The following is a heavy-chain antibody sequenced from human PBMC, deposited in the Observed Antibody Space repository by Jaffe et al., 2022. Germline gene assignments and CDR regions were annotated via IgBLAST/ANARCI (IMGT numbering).Heavy chain of an antibody. D-gene: IGHD1-26*01. CDR3: AKEFLNGYSGSNWLDY. CDR2: ISWDGGST. J-gene: IGHJ4*02. CDR1: GFTFDDYA. V-gene: IGHV3-43D*04. Sequence: EVQLVESGGVVVQPGGSLRLSCAASGFTFDDYAMHWVRQAPGKGLEWVSLISWDGGSTYYADSVKGRFTISRDNSKNSLYLQMNSLRAEDTALYYCAKEFLNGYSGSNWLDYWGQGTLVTVSS.